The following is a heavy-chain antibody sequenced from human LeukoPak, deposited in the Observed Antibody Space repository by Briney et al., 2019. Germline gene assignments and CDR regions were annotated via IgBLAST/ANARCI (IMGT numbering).Heavy chain of an antibody. Sequence: GGSLRLSCAASGFTFSSYAMSWVRQAPGKGLEWVSAISGSGGSTYYADSVKGRFTISRDNAKNSLYLQMNSLRAEDTAVYYCAVARRYYSNYFDYWGQGTLVTVSS. CDR2: ISGSGGST. J-gene: IGHJ4*02. CDR3: AVARRYYSNYFDY. CDR1: GFTFSSYA. D-gene: IGHD4-11*01. V-gene: IGHV3-23*01.